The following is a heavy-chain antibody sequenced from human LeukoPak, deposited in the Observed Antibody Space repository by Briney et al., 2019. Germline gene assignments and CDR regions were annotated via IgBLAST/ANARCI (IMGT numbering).Heavy chain of an antibody. CDR1: GGTFSNYA. D-gene: IGHD3-10*01. CDR2: IIPIFGTA. Sequence: SVKVSCKASGGTFSNYAISWVRQAPGQGLEWMGGIIPIFGTANYAQKFQGRVTITADKSTSTAYMELSSLRSEDTAVYYCAREVTYYYGSGSYSFDYWGQGTLVTVSS. V-gene: IGHV1-69*06. CDR3: AREVTYYYGSGSYSFDY. J-gene: IGHJ4*02.